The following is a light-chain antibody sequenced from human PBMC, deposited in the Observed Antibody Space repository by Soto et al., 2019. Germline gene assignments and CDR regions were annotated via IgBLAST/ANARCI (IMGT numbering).Light chain of an antibody. V-gene: IGKV4-1*01. CDR3: QQYYSTPPIT. CDR2: WAS. CDR1: QSVLYSSNNKNY. J-gene: IGKJ5*01. Sequence: DIVMTQSPDSRAVSLGERATINCKSSQSVLYSSNNKNYLAWYQQKPGQPPKLLIYWASTRESGVPDRFSGSGSGTDFTLTIRSLQAEDVAVYYCQQYYSTPPITFGQGTRLEIK.